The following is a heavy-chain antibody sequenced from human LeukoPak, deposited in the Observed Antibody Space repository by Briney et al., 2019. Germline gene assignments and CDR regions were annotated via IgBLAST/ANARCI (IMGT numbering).Heavy chain of an antibody. V-gene: IGHV4-59*01. CDR3: ARRNYYDITGVFDY. D-gene: IGHD3-22*01. CDR2: IYYSGST. Sequence: PSETLSLTCTVSGASISSYYWSWIRQPPGKGLEWIGYIYYSGSTNYNPSLKSRVTISVDTSKKQSSLKLSSVTAADTAVYYCARRNYYDITGVFDYWGQGTLVTVSS. J-gene: IGHJ4*02. CDR1: GASISSYY.